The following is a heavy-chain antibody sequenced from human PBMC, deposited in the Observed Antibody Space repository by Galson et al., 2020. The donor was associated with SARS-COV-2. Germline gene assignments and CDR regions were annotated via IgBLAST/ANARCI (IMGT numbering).Heavy chain of an antibody. CDR2: ISYDGSNK. J-gene: IGHJ4*02. V-gene: IGHV3-30*03. CDR3: ATERDILTGYYNVGGIDY. Sequence: GGSLRLSCAASGFTFSSYGMHWVRQAPGKGLEWVAVISYDGSNKYYADSVKGRFTISRDNSKNTLYLQMNSRRAEDTAVYYCATERDILTGYYNVGGIDYWGQGTLVTVSS. CDR1: GFTFSSYG. D-gene: IGHD3-9*01.